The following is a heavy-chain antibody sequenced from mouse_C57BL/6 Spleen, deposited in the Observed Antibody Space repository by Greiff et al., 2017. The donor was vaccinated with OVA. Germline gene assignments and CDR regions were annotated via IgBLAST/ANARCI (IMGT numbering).Heavy chain of an antibody. D-gene: IGHD2-4*01. CDR3: ARSYDYDDYYAMDY. V-gene: IGHV8-12*01. CDR1: GFSLRTSGMG. Sequence: QVTLKESGPGILQSSQTLSLTCSFSGFSLRTSGMGVSWIRQPSGKGLEWLAHIYWDDDKRYNPSLKSRLTISKDTSRNQVFLKITSVDTADTATYYCARSYDYDDYYAMDYWGQGTSVTVSS. J-gene: IGHJ4*01. CDR2: IYWDDDK.